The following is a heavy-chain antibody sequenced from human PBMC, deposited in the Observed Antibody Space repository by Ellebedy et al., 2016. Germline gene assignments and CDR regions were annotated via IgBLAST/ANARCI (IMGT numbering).Heavy chain of an antibody. Sequence: ASVKVSCXSSGYTFTTYYVHWVRQAPGQGLEWMGMITPSAGSTKYAQRFQGRVPMTRDTSTSTVYMELSSLRPEDTAVYYCVRDLSVVGAQHYYYGLDVWGRGTTVAVSS. CDR3: VRDLSVVGAQHYYYGLDV. D-gene: IGHD3-22*01. CDR1: GYTFTTYY. CDR2: ITPSAGST. J-gene: IGHJ6*02. V-gene: IGHV1-46*01.